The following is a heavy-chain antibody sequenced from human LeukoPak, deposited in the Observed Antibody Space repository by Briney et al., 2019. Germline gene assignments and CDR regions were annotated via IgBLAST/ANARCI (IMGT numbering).Heavy chain of an antibody. CDR1: GGSISSYY. V-gene: IGHV4-4*07. CDR2: IYTTGNT. J-gene: IGHJ5*02. Sequence: PSETLSLTCIVSGGSISSYYWSWLRQPAGKGLEWVGRIYTTGNTNYNPSLKSRVTMSIDTSKKQFSLKLSSVTATDTAVYYCARGKYYYDSNSSYRYFDPWGQGTLVTVSS. CDR3: ARGKYYYDSNSSYRYFDP. D-gene: IGHD3-22*01.